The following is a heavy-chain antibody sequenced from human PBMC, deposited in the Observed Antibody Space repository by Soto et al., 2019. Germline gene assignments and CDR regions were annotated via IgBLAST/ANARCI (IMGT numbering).Heavy chain of an antibody. V-gene: IGHV3-15*07. J-gene: IGHJ4*02. Sequence: PGGSLRLSCAASGLTFINAWMNWVRQAPGKGLEWVGRIKSKTDGGTTDYAAPVKGRFTISRDDSKTTLYLQMNSLKSEDTAVYYCTTVGSITAAGTPFDYWGQGTLVTVSS. CDR3: TTVGSITAAGTPFDY. D-gene: IGHD6-13*01. CDR2: IKSKTDGGTT. CDR1: GLTFINAW.